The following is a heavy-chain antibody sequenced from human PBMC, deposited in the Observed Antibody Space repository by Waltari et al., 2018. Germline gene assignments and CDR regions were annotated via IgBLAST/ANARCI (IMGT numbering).Heavy chain of an antibody. CDR2: IWNHGRSE. J-gene: IGHJ4*02. CDR3: ARNLEDFYCTTTNCFMDY. CDR1: GFIFRDYG. D-gene: IGHD2-2*01. Sequence: QVQLVESGGGVVQPGGSLRLVCAASGFIFRDYGMPWVRQAPGKSPEWMAVIWNHGRSEFYEDSVKGRFTISRVNSKNILYLQMNNLRVEDTAIYYCARNLEDFYCTTTNCFMDYWGQGTLVTVSS. V-gene: IGHV3-33*01.